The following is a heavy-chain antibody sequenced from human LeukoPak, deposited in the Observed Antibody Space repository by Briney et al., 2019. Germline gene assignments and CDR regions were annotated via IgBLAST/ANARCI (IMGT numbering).Heavy chain of an antibody. D-gene: IGHD2-2*01. CDR2: IPIFGTA. CDR3: ASECSSTSCYGPWFDY. V-gene: IGHV1-69*01. J-gene: IGHJ4*02. Sequence: IPIFGTANYAQKFQGRVTITADESTSTAYMELSSLRSEDTAVYYCASECSSTSCYGPWFDYWGQGTLVTVSS.